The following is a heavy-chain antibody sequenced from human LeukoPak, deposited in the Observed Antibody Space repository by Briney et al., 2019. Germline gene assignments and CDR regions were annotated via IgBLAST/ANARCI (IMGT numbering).Heavy chain of an antibody. CDR3: ARDSGDYGGNPPPYYYYYYMDV. V-gene: IGHV1-2*02. Sequence: AASVKVSCKASGYTFTSYGISWVRQAPGQGLEWMGWINPNSGGTNYAQKFQGRVTMTRDTSISTAYMELSRLRSDDTAVYYCARDSGDYGGNPPPYYYYYYMDVWGKGTTVTVSS. CDR1: GYTFTSYG. D-gene: IGHD4-23*01. J-gene: IGHJ6*03. CDR2: INPNSGGT.